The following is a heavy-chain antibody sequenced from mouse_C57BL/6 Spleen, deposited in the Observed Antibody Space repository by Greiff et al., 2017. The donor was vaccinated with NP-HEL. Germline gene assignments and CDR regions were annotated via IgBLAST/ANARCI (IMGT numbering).Heavy chain of an antibody. CDR1: GYTFTDYN. CDR3: ALDGYSFLDY. CDR2: INPNNGGT. Sequence: EVQLQQSGPELVKPGASVKMSCKASGYTFTDYNMHWVKQSHGKSLEWIGYINPNNGGTSYNQKFKGKATLTVNKSSSTAYMELRSLKSEDSAVYYGALDGYSFLDYWGQGTTLTVSS. J-gene: IGHJ2*01. V-gene: IGHV1-22*01. D-gene: IGHD2-3*01.